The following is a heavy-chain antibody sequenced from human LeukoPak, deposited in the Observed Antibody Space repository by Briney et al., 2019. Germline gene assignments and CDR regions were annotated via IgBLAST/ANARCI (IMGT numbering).Heavy chain of an antibody. CDR2: IYTSGST. J-gene: IGHJ4*02. Sequence: SETLSLTCIVSGGSISGYYWSWIRQPAGKGLEWIGRIYTSGSTNYNPSLKSRVTMSLDTSKNQFSLKLNSVTAADTAVYYYAREGGDGYNYDYWGQGTLVTVSS. CDR1: GGSISGYY. V-gene: IGHV4-4*07. D-gene: IGHD5-24*01. CDR3: AREGGDGYNYDY.